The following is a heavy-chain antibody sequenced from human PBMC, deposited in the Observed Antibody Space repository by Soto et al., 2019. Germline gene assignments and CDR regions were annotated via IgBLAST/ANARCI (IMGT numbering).Heavy chain of an antibody. Sequence: LRLSCAASGFTFSDHYMDWVRQAPGKGLEWVGRTRDKTNSYTTEYAASVKGRFTISRDDSKSSLYLQMNSLKTEDTAVYYCARATVGTYYFDYWGQGTLVTVSS. V-gene: IGHV3-72*01. CDR1: GFTFSDHY. CDR3: ARATVGTYYFDY. J-gene: IGHJ4*02. D-gene: IGHD3-16*01. CDR2: TRDKTNSYTT.